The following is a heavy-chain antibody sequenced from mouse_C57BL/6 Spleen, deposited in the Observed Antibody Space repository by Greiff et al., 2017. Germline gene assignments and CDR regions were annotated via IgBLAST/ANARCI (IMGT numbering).Heavy chain of an antibody. J-gene: IGHJ4*01. Sequence: EVKVEESGPGLVKPSQSLSLTCSVTGYSITSGYYWNWIRQFPGNKLEWMGYISYDGSNNYNPSLKNRISITRDTSKNQFFLKLNSVTTEDTATYYCAREDDYVFYYAMDYWGQGTSVTVSS. CDR2: ISYDGSN. V-gene: IGHV3-6*01. CDR3: AREDDYVFYYAMDY. D-gene: IGHD2-4*01. CDR1: GYSITSGYY.